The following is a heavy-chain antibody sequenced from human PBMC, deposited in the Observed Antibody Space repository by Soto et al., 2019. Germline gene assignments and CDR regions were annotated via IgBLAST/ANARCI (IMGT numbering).Heavy chain of an antibody. V-gene: IGHV3-9*01. CDR1: GFTFDDYA. CDR3: EKYRVKLDRRGGGAFDI. Sequence: EVQLVESGGGLVQPGRSLRLSCAASGFTFDDYAMHWVRQAPGKGLECVSGISWNSGSIGYADSVKGRFTISRDNAKNSLYLQMNGRGGEDTAWYFCEKYRVKLDRRGGGAFDIWGQGTMVTVSS. J-gene: IGHJ3*02. D-gene: IGHD1-1*01. CDR2: ISWNSGSI.